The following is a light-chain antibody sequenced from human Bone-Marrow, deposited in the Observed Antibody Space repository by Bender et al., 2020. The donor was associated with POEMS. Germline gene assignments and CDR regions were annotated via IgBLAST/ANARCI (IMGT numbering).Light chain of an antibody. J-gene: IGLJ3*02. CDR2: SNN. CDR1: SSNFGNNA. V-gene: IGLV1-44*01. Sequence: QSVLTQPPSASGTPGQSVTISCSGTSSNFGNNAANWYQHVPGTAPKLLIYSNNQRPSGVPDRFSASTSGTSASLAFSGLPSDDEADYYCSSWDDSLNGWVFGGGSKLTVL. CDR3: SSWDDSLNGWV.